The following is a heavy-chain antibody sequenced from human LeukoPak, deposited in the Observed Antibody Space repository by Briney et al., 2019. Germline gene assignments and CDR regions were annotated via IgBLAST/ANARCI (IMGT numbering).Heavy chain of an antibody. D-gene: IGHD3-3*01. J-gene: IGHJ6*02. V-gene: IGHV4-59*08. CDR3: ARHGGTVYYDFWSGYLGYYYGMDV. CDR1: GGSISSYY. Sequence: RSSETLSLTCTVSGGSISSYYWSWIRQPPGKGLEWIGYIYYSGSTNYNPSLKSRVTISVDTSKNQFSLKLSSVTAADTAVYYCARHGGTVYYDFWSGYLGYYYGMDVWGQGTTVTVSS. CDR2: IYYSGST.